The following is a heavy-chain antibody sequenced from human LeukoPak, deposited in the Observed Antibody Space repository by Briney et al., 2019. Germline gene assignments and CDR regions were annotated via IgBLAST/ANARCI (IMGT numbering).Heavy chain of an antibody. V-gene: IGHV3-30-3*01. J-gene: IGHJ4*02. CDR3: AREQWLAY. D-gene: IGHD6-19*01. CDR1: GFTFSSYA. CDR2: ISYDGSNK. Sequence: GRSLRLSCAASGFTFSSYAMHWVRQAPGKGLEWVAVISYDGSNKYYADSVKGRFTISRDNSKNTLYLQMNSLRAEDTAVYYCAREQWLAYWGQGTLVTVSS.